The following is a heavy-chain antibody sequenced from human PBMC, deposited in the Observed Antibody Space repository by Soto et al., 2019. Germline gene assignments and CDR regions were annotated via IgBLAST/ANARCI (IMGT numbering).Heavy chain of an antibody. CDR3: ARDRSPPGIDY. Sequence: PGGSLRLSCAASGFSFSSYWMHWVRQAPGKRLEWVAVIWYDGSNKYYADSVKGRFTISRDNSKNTLYLQMNSLRAEDTAVYYCARDRSPPGIDYWGQGTLVTVSS. D-gene: IGHD3-10*01. J-gene: IGHJ4*02. V-gene: IGHV3-33*08. CDR2: IWYDGSNK. CDR1: GFSFSSYW.